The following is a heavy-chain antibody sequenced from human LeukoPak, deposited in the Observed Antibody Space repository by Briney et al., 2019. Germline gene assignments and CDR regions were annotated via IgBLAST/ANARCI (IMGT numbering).Heavy chain of an antibody. D-gene: IGHD2-2*01. Sequence: SETLSLTRTVSGGSISSGSYDWSWIRQPAGKGLEWIGRIYTSGSTNYNPSLKSRVTISVDTSKNQFSLKLSSVTAADTAVYYCARGIVVVPAAGGFDYYYYMDVWGKGTTVTVSS. V-gene: IGHV4-61*02. J-gene: IGHJ6*03. CDR2: IYTSGST. CDR1: GGSISSGSYD. CDR3: ARGIVVVPAAGGFDYYYYMDV.